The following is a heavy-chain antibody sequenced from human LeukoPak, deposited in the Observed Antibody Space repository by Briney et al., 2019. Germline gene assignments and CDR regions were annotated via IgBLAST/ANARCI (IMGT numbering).Heavy chain of an antibody. CDR2: ISYDGSNK. CDR1: GFKFFTFA. D-gene: IGHD1-7*01. CDR3: TKDWNSQFDY. Sequence: GGSLRLSCEASGFKFFTFAMHWVRRAPGKGLEWVAIISYDGSNKYYGDSVKGRFTISRDNSKNTLYLQMNSLRVEDTAVYYCTKDWNSQFDYWGQGTLVTVSS. J-gene: IGHJ4*02. V-gene: IGHV3-30*07.